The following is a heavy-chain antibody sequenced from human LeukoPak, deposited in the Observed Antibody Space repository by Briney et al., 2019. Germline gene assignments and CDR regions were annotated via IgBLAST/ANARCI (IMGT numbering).Heavy chain of an antibody. D-gene: IGHD4-11*01. J-gene: IGHJ4*01. CDR1: GYIFSHHG. CDR3: ARDAQRGFDYSNSLKY. CDR2: IWSDGTNR. V-gene: IGHV3-33*01. Sequence: GGSLRLSCAASGYIFSHHGMHWVRQAPGKGLEWVAVIWSDGTNRFYADSVKGRFTISRDNSQNTVFLQMDSLRVKDTAIYYCARDAQRGFDYSNSLKYWGHGTLVTVSS.